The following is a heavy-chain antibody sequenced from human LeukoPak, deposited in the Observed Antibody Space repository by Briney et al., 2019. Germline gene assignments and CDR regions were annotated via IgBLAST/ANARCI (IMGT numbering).Heavy chain of an antibody. CDR1: GGSISSGSYY. Sequence: PSQTLSLTCTVSGGSISSGSYYWSWIRQPAGKGLEWIGRIYTSGSTNYNPSLKSRVTISVDTSKNQFSLKLSSVTAADTAVYYCARGGSGWYGGSFDYWGQGTLVTVSS. D-gene: IGHD6-19*01. J-gene: IGHJ4*02. V-gene: IGHV4-61*02. CDR3: ARGGSGWYGGSFDY. CDR2: IYTSGST.